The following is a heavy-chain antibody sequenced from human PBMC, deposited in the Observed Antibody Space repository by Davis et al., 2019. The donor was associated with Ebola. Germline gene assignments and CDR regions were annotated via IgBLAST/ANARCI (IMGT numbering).Heavy chain of an antibody. CDR2: INTDGSST. D-gene: IGHD6-13*01. V-gene: IGHV3-74*01. CDR1: RFTFSNYW. Sequence: GESLKISCAASRFTFSNYWMHWVRQAPGKGLVWVSRINTDGSSTNYADSVKGRFTISRDNAKNTLYLQMNSLRGEDMAVYYCARRVGSWYGDGMDVWGQGTTVTVSS. CDR3: ARRVGSWYGDGMDV. J-gene: IGHJ6*02.